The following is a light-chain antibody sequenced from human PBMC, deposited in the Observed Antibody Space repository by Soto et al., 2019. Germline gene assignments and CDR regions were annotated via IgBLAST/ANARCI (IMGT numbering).Light chain of an antibody. CDR3: CSYAGSYTLV. CDR1: SSDVGGYNY. CDR2: EVS. V-gene: IGLV2-14*01. Sequence: QSALTQPASVSGSPGQSITISCTGTSSDVGGYNYVSWYQQHPGKAPKLMIYEVSNRPSGVSNCFSGSKSGNTASLTISGLQTEDEADYYCCSYAGSYTLVFGGGTKLTVL. J-gene: IGLJ2*01.